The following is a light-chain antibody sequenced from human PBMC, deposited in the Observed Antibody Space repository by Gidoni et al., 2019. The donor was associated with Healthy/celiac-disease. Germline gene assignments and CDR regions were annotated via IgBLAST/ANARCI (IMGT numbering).Light chain of an antibody. J-gene: IGLJ2*01. CDR2: EVS. CDR3: SSYAGSNNLV. CDR1: SSDVGGYNY. Sequence: QSALTQPPSASGSPGHSVTISCTGTSSDVGGYNYVSWYQQHSGKAPKLMIYEVSKRPSGVPDRFSGSKSGNTASLTVSGLQAEDKADYYCSSYAGSNNLVFGGGTKLTVL. V-gene: IGLV2-8*01.